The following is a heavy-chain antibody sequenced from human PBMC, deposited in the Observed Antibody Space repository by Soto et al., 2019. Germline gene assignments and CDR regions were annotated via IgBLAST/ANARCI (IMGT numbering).Heavy chain of an antibody. Sequence: QVQLQQWGAGLLKPSETLSLTCAVYGGSFSGYYWSWIRQPPGKGLEWIGEINHSGSTNYNPSLKSRVTISVDTSKNQFSLKLSSVTAADTAVYYCARGELERRGASDYWGQGTLVTVSS. D-gene: IGHD1-1*01. V-gene: IGHV4-34*01. CDR2: INHSGST. CDR3: ARGELERRGASDY. J-gene: IGHJ4*02. CDR1: GGSFSGYY.